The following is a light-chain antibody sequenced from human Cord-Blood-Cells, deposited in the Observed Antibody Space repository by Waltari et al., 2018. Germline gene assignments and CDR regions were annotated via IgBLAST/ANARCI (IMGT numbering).Light chain of an antibody. CDR1: QSISSY. Sequence: DIQMTQSPSSLSASVGDRVTITCRASQSISSYLNWYQQKPGKAPKLLIYAASSLQSGVPSRFSGSVSGTDFTLTISSLQPEDFATYYCQQSYSTPPKLTFGGGTKVEIK. CDR2: AAS. CDR3: QQSYSTPPKLT. J-gene: IGKJ4*01. V-gene: IGKV1-39*01.